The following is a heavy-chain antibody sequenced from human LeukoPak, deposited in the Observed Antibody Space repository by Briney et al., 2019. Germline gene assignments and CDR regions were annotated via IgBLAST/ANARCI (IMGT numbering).Heavy chain of an antibody. D-gene: IGHD1-26*01. CDR3: AKASRLWELLGDWFDP. V-gene: IGHV3-30*18. J-gene: IGHJ5*02. Sequence: PGGSLRLSCAASGFTFSSYGMHWVRQAPGKGLEWVAVISYDGSNKYYADSVKGRFTISRDNSKNTLYLQMNSLRAEDTAVYYCAKASRLWELLGDWFDPWGQGTLVTVSS. CDR2: ISYDGSNK. CDR1: GFTFSSYG.